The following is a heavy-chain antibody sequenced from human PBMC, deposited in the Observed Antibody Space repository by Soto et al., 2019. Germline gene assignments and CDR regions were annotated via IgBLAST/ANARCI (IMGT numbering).Heavy chain of an antibody. D-gene: IGHD6-13*01. CDR1: GFTFSSYA. V-gene: IGHV3-30-3*01. CDR3: ARVGEAAAGPDY. Sequence: GGPLRLSCAASGFTFSSYAMHWVRQAPGKGLEWVAVISYDGSNKYYADSVKGRFTISRDNSKNTLYLQMNSLRAEDTAVYYCARVGEAAAGPDYWGQGT. J-gene: IGHJ4*02. CDR2: ISYDGSNK.